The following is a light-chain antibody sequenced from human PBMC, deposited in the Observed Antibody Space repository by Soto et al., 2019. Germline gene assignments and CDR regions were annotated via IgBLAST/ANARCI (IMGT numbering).Light chain of an antibody. V-gene: IGKV1-5*01. CDR3: QQSYRFPKT. Sequence: DIQMTQSPSTLSASVGDRVTITCRASQSISSWLAWYQQKPGKAPKLLIYDASSLESGVPSRFSGSGSGTEFTLTNNSLQPEDFATFYCQQSYRFPKTVGRRTKVEVK. J-gene: IGKJ1*01. CDR2: DAS. CDR1: QSISSW.